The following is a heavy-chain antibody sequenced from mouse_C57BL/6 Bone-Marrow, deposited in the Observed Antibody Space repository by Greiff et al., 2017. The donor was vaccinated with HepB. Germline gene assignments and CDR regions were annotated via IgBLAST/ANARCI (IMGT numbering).Heavy chain of an antibody. CDR2: IDPSDSYT. CDR3: ARCDYGRVDY. CDR1: GYTFTSYW. D-gene: IGHD1-1*01. V-gene: IGHV1-59*01. J-gene: IGHJ2*01. Sequence: QVQLQQPGAELVRPGTSVKLSCKASGYTFTSYWMHWVKQRPGQGLAWIGVIDPSDSYTNYNQKFKGKATLTVDTSSSTAYMQLSSLTSEDSAVYYCARCDYGRVDYWGQGTTLTVSS.